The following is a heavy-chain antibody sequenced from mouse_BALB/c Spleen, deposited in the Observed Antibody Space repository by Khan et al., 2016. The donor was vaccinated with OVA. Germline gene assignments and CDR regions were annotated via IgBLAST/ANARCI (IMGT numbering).Heavy chain of an antibody. V-gene: IGHV1S136*01. Sequence: VQLQQSGPELVKPGASVKMSCKASGYTFTSYVMHWVRQKPGQGLEWIGYIYPYNDDTKYNEKIKGKATLTSDKSSSTAYMELTSLNSEDSAVYYCARNYGYGVYFDYWDQGTTLTVSS. CDR2: IYPYNDDT. CDR1: GYTFTSYV. J-gene: IGHJ2*01. D-gene: IGHD2-14*01. CDR3: ARNYGYGVYFDY.